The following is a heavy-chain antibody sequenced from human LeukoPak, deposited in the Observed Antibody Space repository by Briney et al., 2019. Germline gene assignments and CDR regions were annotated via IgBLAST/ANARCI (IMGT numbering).Heavy chain of an antibody. CDR2: IWYDGSNK. V-gene: IGHV3-33*06. J-gene: IGHJ4*02. CDR3: AKGDGSSWYYFDY. Sequence: PGGSLRLSCAASGFTFSSYGMHWVRQAPGKGLEWVAVIWYDGSNKYYADSVKGRFTISRDNSKNTLYLQMNSLGAEDTAVYYCAKGDGSSWYYFDYWGQGTLVTVSS. CDR1: GFTFSSYG. D-gene: IGHD6-13*01.